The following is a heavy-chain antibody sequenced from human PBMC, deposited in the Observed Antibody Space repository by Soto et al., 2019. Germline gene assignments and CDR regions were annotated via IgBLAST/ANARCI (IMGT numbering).Heavy chain of an antibody. V-gene: IGHV3-21*01. CDR2: ISSSSSYI. CDR3: ARDGEAVAGTGFDP. D-gene: IGHD6-19*01. CDR1: GFTFSSYS. Sequence: EVQLVESGGGLVKPGGSLRLSCAASGFTFSSYSMNWVRQAPGKGLEWVSSISSSSSYIYYADSVKGRFTISRDNAKNSLYLQRNSLRAEDTAVYYCARDGEAVAGTGFDPWGQGTLVTVSS. J-gene: IGHJ5*02.